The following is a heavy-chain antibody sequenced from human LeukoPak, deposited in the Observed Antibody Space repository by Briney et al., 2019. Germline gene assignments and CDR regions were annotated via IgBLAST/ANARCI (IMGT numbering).Heavy chain of an antibody. CDR3: AGSRRYQQWLAFDY. Sequence: ASVKVSCKASGYTFTSYDINWVRQATGQGLEWMGWISAYNGNTNYAQKLQGRVTMTTDTSTSTAYMELRSLRSDDTAVYYCAGSRRYQQWLAFDYWGQGTLVTVSS. D-gene: IGHD6-19*01. CDR1: GYTFTSYD. CDR2: ISAYNGNT. J-gene: IGHJ4*02. V-gene: IGHV1-18*01.